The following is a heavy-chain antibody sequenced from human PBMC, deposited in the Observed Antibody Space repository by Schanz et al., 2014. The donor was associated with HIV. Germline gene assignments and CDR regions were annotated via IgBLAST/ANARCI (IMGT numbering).Heavy chain of an antibody. D-gene: IGHD3-3*01. CDR1: AYTFTGYY. V-gene: IGHV1-2*02. CDR2: INPNSGAT. CDR3: ARASTRADISVFGPIDY. J-gene: IGHJ4*02. Sequence: QLQLVQSGAGVKKPGASVKVSCKASAYTFTGYYMHWVRQAPGQGLEWMGWINPNSGATDSAQKFQGRVTMTRDTSISTAFMELSSLRSDDTAVYYCARASTRADISVFGPIDYWGQGTLVAVSS.